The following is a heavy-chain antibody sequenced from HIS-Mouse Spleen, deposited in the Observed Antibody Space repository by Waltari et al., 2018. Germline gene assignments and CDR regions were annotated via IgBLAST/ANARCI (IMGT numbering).Heavy chain of an antibody. J-gene: IGHJ6*02. D-gene: IGHD3-10*01. Sequence: QVQLQESGPGLVKPSQTLSLTCTVPGGPISSGGYYWRWIRQHPGKGPEWIGYIYYSGSTYYNPSLKSRVTISVDTSKNQFSLKLSSVTAADTAVYYCAREKGYYGSGSYYYYYYGMDVWGQGTTVTVSS. CDR1: GGPISSGGYY. CDR2: IYYSGST. CDR3: AREKGYYGSGSYYYYYYGMDV. V-gene: IGHV4-31*03.